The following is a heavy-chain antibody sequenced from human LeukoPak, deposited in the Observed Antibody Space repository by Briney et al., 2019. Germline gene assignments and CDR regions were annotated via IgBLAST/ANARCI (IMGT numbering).Heavy chain of an antibody. CDR2: IIPIFGTA. CDR1: GGTFSSYA. D-gene: IGHD1-14*01. Sequence: ASVKVSCKASGGTFSSYAISWVRQAPGQGLEWMGGIIPIFGTANYAQKFQGRVTITRDESTSTAYMELSSLRSEDTAVYYCARHPGSRPPFPSGDYWGQGTLVTVSS. V-gene: IGHV1-69*05. CDR3: ARHPGSRPPFPSGDY. J-gene: IGHJ4*02.